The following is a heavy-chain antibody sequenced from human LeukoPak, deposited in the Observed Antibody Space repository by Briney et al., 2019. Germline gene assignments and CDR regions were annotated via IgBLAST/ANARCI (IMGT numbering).Heavy chain of an antibody. Sequence: GGSLRLSCAASGFTFSNYWMTWVRQAPGKGLEWVANIKKDGSDKYYVDSVKGRFTISRDNAKNSLYLQMNSLRAEDTAVYYCARDYADYWGQGTLVTVSS. D-gene: IGHD4-17*01. CDR1: GFTFSNYW. CDR2: IKKDGSDK. V-gene: IGHV3-7*05. CDR3: ARDYADY. J-gene: IGHJ4*02.